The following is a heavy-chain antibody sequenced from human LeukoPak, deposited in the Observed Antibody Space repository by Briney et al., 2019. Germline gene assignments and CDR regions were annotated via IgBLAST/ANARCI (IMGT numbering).Heavy chain of an antibody. V-gene: IGHV1-46*01. CDR2: INPSGGST. J-gene: IGHJ5*02. Sequence: GASVKVSCKASGYTFTSYYMHWVRQAPGQGLEWMGIINPSGGSTSYAQKFQGRVTMTTDTSTSTAYMELRSLRSDDTAVYYCARDLMGIAPSWGQGTLVTVSS. CDR3: ARDLMGIAPS. D-gene: IGHD6-13*01. CDR1: GYTFTSYY.